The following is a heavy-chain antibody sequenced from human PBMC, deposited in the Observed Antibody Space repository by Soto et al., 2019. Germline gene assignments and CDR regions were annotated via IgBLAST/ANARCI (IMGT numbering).Heavy chain of an antibody. Sequence: PGGSLRLSCAASGFTFSSYAMSWVRQAPGKGLEWVSAISGSGGSTYYADSVKGRFTISRDNSKNTLYLQMNSLSAEDTAVYYCARELRVAGDYYGMDVWGQGTTVTVSS. V-gene: IGHV3-23*01. D-gene: IGHD6-19*01. CDR1: GFTFSSYA. CDR3: ARELRVAGDYYGMDV. J-gene: IGHJ6*02. CDR2: ISGSGGST.